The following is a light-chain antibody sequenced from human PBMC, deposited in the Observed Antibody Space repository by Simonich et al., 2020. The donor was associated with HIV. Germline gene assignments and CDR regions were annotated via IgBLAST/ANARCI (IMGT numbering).Light chain of an antibody. V-gene: IGKV4-1*01. CDR2: WSS. J-gene: IGKJ1*01. Sequence: DIVMTQSPDSLAVSLGERATVNCRSSRSVLYSSNNKNYLAWYQQQPGQPPKLLIYWSSPRESGVPDRFSGSGSGTDFTLTISSLQAEDVAVYYCQQYYSTPQTFGQGTKVEIK. CDR1: RSVLYSSNNKNY. CDR3: QQYYSTPQT.